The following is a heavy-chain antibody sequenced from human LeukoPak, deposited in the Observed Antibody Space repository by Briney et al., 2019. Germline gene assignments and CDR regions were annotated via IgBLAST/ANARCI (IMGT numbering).Heavy chain of an antibody. CDR1: GYTFTSYG. J-gene: IGHJ5*02. CDR2: INPNSGGT. Sequence: GASVKVSCKASGYTFTSYGISWVRQAPGQGLEWMGWINPNSGGTNYAQKFQGRVTMTRDTSISTAYMELSRLRSDDTAVYYCARVRVGNYYDSSGYYGWFDPWGQGTLVTVSS. CDR3: ARVRVGNYYDSSGYYGWFDP. D-gene: IGHD3-22*01. V-gene: IGHV1-2*02.